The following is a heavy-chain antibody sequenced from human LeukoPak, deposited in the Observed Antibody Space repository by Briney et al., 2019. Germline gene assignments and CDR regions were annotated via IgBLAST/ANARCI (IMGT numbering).Heavy chain of an antibody. CDR3: ARGRRYYDSSGYPADY. CDR1: GGSISSYY. J-gene: IGHJ4*02. V-gene: IGHV4-59*12. CDR2: IYYSGST. Sequence: SETLSLTCTVSGGSISSYYWSWIRQPPGKGLEWIGYIYYSGSTNYNPSLKSRVTISVDTSKNQFSLKLSSVTAADTAVYYCARGRRYYDSSGYPADYWGQGTLVTVSS. D-gene: IGHD3-22*01.